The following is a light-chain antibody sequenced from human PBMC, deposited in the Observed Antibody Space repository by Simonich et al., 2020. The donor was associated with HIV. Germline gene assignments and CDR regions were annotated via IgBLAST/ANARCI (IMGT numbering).Light chain of an antibody. J-gene: IGLJ3*02. V-gene: IGLV2-11*01. CDR1: SSDVGGYNY. Sequence: QSALTQPRSVSGSPGQSVTISCTGTSSDVGGYNYVSWYQQHPGKAPKRMIYDGRRRPSGVPDRFSCSKSGNTASLTISGLQAEDEADYYCCSYAGSYTWVFGGGTKLTVL. CDR2: DGR. CDR3: CSYAGSYTWV.